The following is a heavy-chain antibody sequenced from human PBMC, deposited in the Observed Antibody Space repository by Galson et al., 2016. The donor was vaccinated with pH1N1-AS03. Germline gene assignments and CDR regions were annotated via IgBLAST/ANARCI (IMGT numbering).Heavy chain of an antibody. D-gene: IGHD3-16*02. V-gene: IGHV3-33*01. CDR3: ARDRHYYDYIWGTYRYDWYFDL. CDR2: IWHDGSEK. Sequence: SLRLSCAASGFTFSSHGMHWVRQTPGKGLEWVAVIWHDGSEKYYADSVKGRFTISRDNSKNTLYLQMNSLSAEDTAVYYCARDRHYYDYIWGTYRYDWYFDLGGRGTLVTVSS. J-gene: IGHJ2*01. CDR1: GFTFSSHG.